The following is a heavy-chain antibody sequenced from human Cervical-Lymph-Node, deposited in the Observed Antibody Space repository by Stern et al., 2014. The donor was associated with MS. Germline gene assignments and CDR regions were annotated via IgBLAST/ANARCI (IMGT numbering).Heavy chain of an antibody. V-gene: IGHV3-33*01. CDR2: ICDDGNKK. D-gene: IGHD1-7*01. Sequence: QVQLVQSGGGVVQPGRSLRLSCAASGFTFSNYGMHWVRQAPGKGLERLAVICDDGNKKYYADSVKGRFTISRDNSKNTLFLQMSSLTAEDTALYYCARGNWNYEGMGYWGQGTLVTVSS. J-gene: IGHJ4*02. CDR3: ARGNWNYEGMGY. CDR1: GFTFSNYG.